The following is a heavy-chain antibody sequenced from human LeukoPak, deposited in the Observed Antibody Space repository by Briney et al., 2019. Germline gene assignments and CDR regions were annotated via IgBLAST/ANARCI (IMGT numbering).Heavy chain of an antibody. V-gene: IGHV3-23*01. CDR2: ISGSGDST. CDR1: GFTFSSYG. D-gene: IGHD6-19*01. J-gene: IGHJ4*02. Sequence: GGTLRLSCAASGFTFSSYGMSWVRQAPGKGLEWVSAISGSGDSTYYADSVKGRFTISRDNAKNTLYLQMNSLRAEDTAVYYCARGWEGYFDYWGQGTLVTVSS. CDR3: ARGWEGYFDY.